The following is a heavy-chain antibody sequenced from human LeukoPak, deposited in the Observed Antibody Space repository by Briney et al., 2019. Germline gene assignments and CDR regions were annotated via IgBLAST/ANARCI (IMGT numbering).Heavy chain of an antibody. CDR3: ARDSRAVTSRDY. V-gene: IGHV4-59*12. CDR1: GGSISSYY. D-gene: IGHD4-17*01. Sequence: SETLSLTCTVSGGSISSYYWSWIRQPPGKGLEWIGYIYYSGSTNYNPSLKSRVTISVDTSKNQFSLKLSSVTAADTAVYYCARDSRAVTSRDYWGQGTLVTVSS. CDR2: IYYSGST. J-gene: IGHJ4*02.